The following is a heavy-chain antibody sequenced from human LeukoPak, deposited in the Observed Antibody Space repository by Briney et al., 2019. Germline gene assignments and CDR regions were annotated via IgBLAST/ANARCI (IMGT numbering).Heavy chain of an antibody. D-gene: IGHD2-8*02. CDR2: MNPNSGNT. CDR3: ARGRAVLVPLYYYMDV. V-gene: IGHV1-8*01. J-gene: IGHJ6*03. Sequence: ASVKVSCKASVYTFTSYDINWVRQATGQGLEWMGWMNPNSGNTGYAQKFQGRVTMTRNTSISTAYMELSSLRSEDTAVYYCARGRAVLVPLYYYMDVWGKGTTVTVSS. CDR1: VYTFTSYD.